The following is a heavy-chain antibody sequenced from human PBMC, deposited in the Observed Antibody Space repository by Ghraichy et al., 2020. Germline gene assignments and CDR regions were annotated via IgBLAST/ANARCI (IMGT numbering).Heavy chain of an antibody. V-gene: IGHV3-49*03. J-gene: IGHJ4*02. CDR3: TYRDGYSGPIDY. CDR1: GFTFGDYA. D-gene: IGHD5-24*01. Sequence: GGSLRLSCTASGFTFGDYAMSWFRQAPGKGLEWVGFIRSKAYGGTTEYAASVKGRFTISRDDSKSIAYLQMNSLKTEDTAVYYCTYRDGYSGPIDYWGQGTLVTVSS. CDR2: IRSKAYGGTT.